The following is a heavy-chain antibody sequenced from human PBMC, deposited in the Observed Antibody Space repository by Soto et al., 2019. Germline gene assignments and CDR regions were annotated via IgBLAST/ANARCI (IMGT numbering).Heavy chain of an antibody. Sequence: TSETLSLTCAVYGGSFSGYYWSWIRQPPGKGLEWIGEINHSGSTNYNPSLKSRVTISVDTSKNQFSLKLSSVTAADTAVYYCARGRVIMPLPVGPPTFDYWGQATLVTVS. D-gene: IGHD2-21*01. CDR2: INHSGST. CDR1: GGSFSGYY. V-gene: IGHV4-34*01. J-gene: IGHJ4*02. CDR3: ARGRVIMPLPVGPPTFDY.